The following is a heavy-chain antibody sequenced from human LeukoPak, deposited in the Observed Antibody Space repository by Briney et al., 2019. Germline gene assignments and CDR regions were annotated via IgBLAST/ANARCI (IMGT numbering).Heavy chain of an antibody. Sequence: ASVKVSCKASGYTFTSYGISWVRQAPGQGLEWMGWISAYNGNTNYAHHLQGRVTMTTDTSTSTAYMELRSLISDDTAVYFCATDDIAMAGTNFDYWGQGTLVTVSS. CDR3: ATDDIAMAGTNFDY. V-gene: IGHV1-18*01. CDR2: ISAYNGNT. CDR1: GYTFTSYG. D-gene: IGHD6-19*01. J-gene: IGHJ4*02.